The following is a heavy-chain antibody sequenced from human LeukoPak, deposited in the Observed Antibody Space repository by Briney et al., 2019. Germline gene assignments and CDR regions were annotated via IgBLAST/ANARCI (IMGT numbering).Heavy chain of an antibody. Sequence: GASVKVSCKASGYTFTGYYMHWVRQATGQGLEWMGWMNPNSGDTGYAQKFQGRVTITRNTSISTAYMELSSLRSEDTAVYYCARGLGSSWYSYYYMDVWGKGTTVTVSS. J-gene: IGHJ6*03. CDR1: GYTFTGYY. CDR3: ARGLGSSWYSYYYMDV. D-gene: IGHD6-13*01. CDR2: MNPNSGDT. V-gene: IGHV1-8*03.